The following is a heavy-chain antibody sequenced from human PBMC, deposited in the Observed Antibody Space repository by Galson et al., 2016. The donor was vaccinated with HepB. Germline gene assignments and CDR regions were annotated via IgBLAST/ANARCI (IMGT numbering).Heavy chain of an antibody. CDR3: ASHDYWNDNHDSFDI. D-gene: IGHD3/OR15-3a*01. J-gene: IGHJ3*02. Sequence: SETLSLTCIVSGGSISGHYWSWIRQPPGKGLEWIGFISLRGSGSTSYNPSLKSRATISGDTSKNQISLRLRPVIAADTAVYYCASHDYWNDNHDSFDIWGQGTRVTVSS. CDR1: GGSISGHY. V-gene: IGHV4-59*11. CDR2: ISLRGSGST.